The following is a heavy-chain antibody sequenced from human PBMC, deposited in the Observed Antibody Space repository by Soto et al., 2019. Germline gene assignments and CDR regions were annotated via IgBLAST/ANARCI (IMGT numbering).Heavy chain of an antibody. CDR2: IYYSGST. Sequence: PSETLSLTCTVLGGSISSSSYYWGWIRQPPGKGLEWIGSIYYSGSTYYNPSLKSRVTISVDTSKNQFSLKLSSVTAADTAVYYCASLPPMYYDFWSGTYYFDNWGQGTLVTGSS. J-gene: IGHJ4*02. V-gene: IGHV4-39*01. D-gene: IGHD3-3*01. CDR3: ASLPPMYYDFWSGTYYFDN. CDR1: GGSISSSSYY.